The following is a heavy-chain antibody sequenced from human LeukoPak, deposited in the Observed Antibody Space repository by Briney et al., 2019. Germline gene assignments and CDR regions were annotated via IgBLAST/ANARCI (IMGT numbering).Heavy chain of an antibody. V-gene: IGHV3-23*01. CDR2: ISPSGDIT. J-gene: IGHJ4*02. CDR1: GFTFSNHG. CDR3: AKDDAWLRFGE. Sequence: GGTVRLSCAASGFTFSNHGMNWVRQAPGKGLEWVSGISPSGDITYYADSVKGRFTISRDNSKNTLYLEVISLTAEDTAVYYCAKDDAWLRFGEWSQGTLVTVSS. D-gene: IGHD3-10*01.